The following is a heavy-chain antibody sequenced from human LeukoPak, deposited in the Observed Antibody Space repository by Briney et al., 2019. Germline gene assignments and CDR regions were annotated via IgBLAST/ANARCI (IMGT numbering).Heavy chain of an antibody. V-gene: IGHV1-69*05. CDR1: GGTFSSYA. Sequence: GASVKVSCMASGGTFSSYAISWVRQAPGQGLEWMGRIIPIFGTANYAQKFQGRVTITTDESTSTAYMELSSLRSEDTAVYYCASHNWGSSYYFDYWGQGTLVTVSS. D-gene: IGHD7-27*01. J-gene: IGHJ4*02. CDR3: ASHNWGSSYYFDY. CDR2: IIPIFGTA.